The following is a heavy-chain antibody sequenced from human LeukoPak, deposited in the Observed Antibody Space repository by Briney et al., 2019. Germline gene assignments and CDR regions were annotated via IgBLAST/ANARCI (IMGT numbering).Heavy chain of an antibody. CDR3: ARDFGTTGWHTFDY. J-gene: IGHJ4*02. D-gene: IGHD6-19*01. CDR1: GDSVSNKNGA. V-gene: IGHV6-1*01. Sequence: SQTLSLTCVVSGDSVSNKNGAWNCIRQSPSRALEWLGRTYYRSKWYNDYAESMEGRMTISQDTSKNQYSLHLNSVTPDDTAVYYCARDFGTTGWHTFDYWGQGTLVTVSS. CDR2: TYYRSKWYN.